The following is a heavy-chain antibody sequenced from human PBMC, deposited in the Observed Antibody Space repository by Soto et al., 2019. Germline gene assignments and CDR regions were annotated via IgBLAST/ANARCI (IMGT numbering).Heavy chain of an antibody. J-gene: IGHJ6*02. CDR2: ISYDGSNK. CDR1: GFTFSSYG. D-gene: IGHD6-6*01. V-gene: IGHV3-30*18. Sequence: GGSLRLSCAASGFTFSSYGMHWVRQAPGKGLEWVAVISYDGSNKYYADSVKGRFTISRDNSKNTLYLQMNSLRAEDTAVYYCAKDLDSSSSLYYYYGMDVWGQGTTVTVSS. CDR3: AKDLDSSSSLYYYYGMDV.